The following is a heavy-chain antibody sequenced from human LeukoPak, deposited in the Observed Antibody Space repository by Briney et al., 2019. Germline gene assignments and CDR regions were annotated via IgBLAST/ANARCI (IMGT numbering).Heavy chain of an antibody. CDR1: GFTFSNYW. J-gene: IGHJ3*02. CDR3: ARAHCSGRGCYQRYDGFDI. Sequence: PGGSLRLSCAASGFTFSNYWMSWARQAPGKGLEWLANIKEDGSIRYLDSVKGRFTVSRDNAKNSIYVQMDSLRAEDTAMYYCARAHCSGRGCYQRYDGFDIWGQGTVVTVSS. CDR2: IKEDGSI. V-gene: IGHV3-7*01. D-gene: IGHD2-15*01.